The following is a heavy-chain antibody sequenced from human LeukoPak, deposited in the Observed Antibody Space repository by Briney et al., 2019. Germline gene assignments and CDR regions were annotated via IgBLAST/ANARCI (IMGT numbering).Heavy chain of an antibody. CDR3: AKSSYYDASGYYREYYFDY. CDR2: ISYDESKK. D-gene: IGHD3-22*01. J-gene: IGHJ4*02. CDR1: GFTFSSYG. Sequence: GGSLRLSCAASGFTFSSYGIHWVRQAPGKGLEWVTVISYDESKKYYADSVKGRFTISRDKTKNTLYLQMNSLRAEDTAVYYCAKSSYYDASGYYREYYFDYWGQGTLVTVSS. V-gene: IGHV3-30-3*02.